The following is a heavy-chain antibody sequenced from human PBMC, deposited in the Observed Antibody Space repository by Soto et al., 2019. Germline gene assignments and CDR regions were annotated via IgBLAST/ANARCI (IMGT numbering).Heavy chain of an antibody. V-gene: IGHV4-31*11. Sequence: SLTRAPSGPYLRSHFSYVRAIRQHPGKGLEWIGYIYYSGSTYYNPSLKSRVTISVDTSKDQFSLKLSSVTAADTAVYYCARDAAAGSDYWAQGTLVNGSA. CDR3: ARDAAAGSDY. J-gene: IGHJ4*02. CDR2: IYYSGST. CDR1: GPYLRSHFSY. D-gene: IGHD6-13*01.